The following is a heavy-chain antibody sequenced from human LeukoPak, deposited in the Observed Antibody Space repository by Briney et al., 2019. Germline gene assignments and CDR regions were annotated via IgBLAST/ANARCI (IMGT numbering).Heavy chain of an antibody. V-gene: IGHV4-59*08. CDR3: ARLDYGDDDAFDI. Sequence: NPSETLSLTRTVSGGSISSYYWSWIRQPPGKGLEWIGYIYYSGSTYYNPSLKSRVTISVDTSKNQFSLKLSSVTAADTAVYYCARLDYGDDDAFDIWGQGTMVTVSS. D-gene: IGHD4-17*01. CDR1: GGSISSYY. CDR2: IYYSGST. J-gene: IGHJ3*02.